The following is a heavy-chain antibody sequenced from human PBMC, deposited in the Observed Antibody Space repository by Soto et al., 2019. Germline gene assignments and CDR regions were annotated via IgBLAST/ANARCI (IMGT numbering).Heavy chain of an antibody. CDR3: AKDFGPMTVVNESFES. D-gene: IGHD2-8*02. J-gene: IGHJ1*01. CDR1: GFTFSSYP. Sequence: PGWSLRLSCAASGFTFSSYPITLVRQAPGKGLEWVSTISGSGGSTYYADSVKGRFTISRDNSKSTLFLQMSSLRAGDTAVYYCAKDFGPMTVVNESFESWGQGTLVTVS. V-gene: IGHV3-23*01. CDR2: ISGSGGST.